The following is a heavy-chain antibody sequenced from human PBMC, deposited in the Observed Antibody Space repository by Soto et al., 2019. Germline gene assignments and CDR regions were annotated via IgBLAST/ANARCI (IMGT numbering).Heavy chain of an antibody. J-gene: IGHJ4*02. D-gene: IGHD6-19*01. CDR2: ISAYNGNT. CDR1: GYTFTSYG. V-gene: IGHV1-18*01. Sequence: VASVKVSCKASGYTFTSYGISWVRQAPGRGLEWMGWISAYNGNTNYAQKLQGRVTMTTDTSTSTAYMELRSLRSDDTAVYYCARIHATLHGSGWSRVFDYWGQGTLVTVSS. CDR3: ARIHATLHGSGWSRVFDY.